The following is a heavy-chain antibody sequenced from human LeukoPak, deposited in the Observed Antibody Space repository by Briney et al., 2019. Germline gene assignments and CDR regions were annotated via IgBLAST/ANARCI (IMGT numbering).Heavy chain of an antibody. CDR2: IYHSGST. CDR1: GGSISSGGYS. CDR3: ARGAGCSSTSCYALYFQH. V-gene: IGHV4-30-2*01. D-gene: IGHD2-2*01. Sequence: TPSETLSLTCAVSGGSISSGGYSWSWIRQPPGKGLEWIGYIYHSGSTYYNPSLKSRVTISVDRSKNQFSLKLSSVTAADTAVYYCARGAGCSSTSCYALYFQHWGQGTLVTVSP. J-gene: IGHJ1*01.